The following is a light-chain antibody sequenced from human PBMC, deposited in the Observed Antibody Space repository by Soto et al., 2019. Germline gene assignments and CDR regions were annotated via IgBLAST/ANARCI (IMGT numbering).Light chain of an antibody. CDR1: QRIDRY. Sequence: DIQLTQSPSTLSASVGDRVTITCRASQRIDRYLAWYQQKPGKAPKLLVYDASTLEGGVPSRCSGSGSATEFILTISSLQPDDFATYYCQQYKDDAWTFGQGTRVEFK. CDR3: QQYKDDAWT. CDR2: DAS. V-gene: IGKV1-5*01. J-gene: IGKJ1*01.